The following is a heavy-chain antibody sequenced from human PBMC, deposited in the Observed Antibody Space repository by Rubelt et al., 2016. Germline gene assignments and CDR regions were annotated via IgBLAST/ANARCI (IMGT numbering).Heavy chain of an antibody. CDR2: INVDGSST. J-gene: IGHJ4*02. Sequence: EVQLVESGGGLVQPGGSLRLSCAASGFTFSSYWMHWVRRAPGKGLVWVSHINVDGSSTSYADSVKGRFTISRDNAKNTLYLQMNNLRAEDTAVYYCARFAGSYYPIDYWGQGTLVTVSS. CDR1: GFTFSSYW. V-gene: IGHV3-74*01. CDR3: ARFAGSYYPIDY. D-gene: IGHD1-26*01.